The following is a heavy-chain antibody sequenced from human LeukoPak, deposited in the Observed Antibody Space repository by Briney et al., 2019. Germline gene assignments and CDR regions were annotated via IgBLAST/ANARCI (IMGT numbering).Heavy chain of an antibody. CDR3: ARGPRGNYDILTGYSNRRYYYYMDV. CDR2: IYYSVST. J-gene: IGHJ6*03. CDR1: GASISSTNYY. D-gene: IGHD3-9*01. Sequence: SETLSLTCTVSGASISSTNYYWGWIRQTPGKGLEWIGTIYYSVSTYYNPSLKSRLSISVDTSKNQFSLKLSSLTAADTAVYYCARGPRGNYDILTGYSNRRYYYYMDVWGKGTTVTVSS. V-gene: IGHV4-39*07.